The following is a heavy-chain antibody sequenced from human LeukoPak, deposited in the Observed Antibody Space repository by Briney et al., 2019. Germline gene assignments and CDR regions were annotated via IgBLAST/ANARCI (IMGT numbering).Heavy chain of an antibody. CDR2: INPSGGST. V-gene: IGHV1-46*01. D-gene: IGHD5-24*01. Sequence: GASVKVSCKASGYTFTSYYMHRVRQAPGQGLEWMGIINPSGGSTSHAQKFQGRVTMTRDTSTSTVYMELSSLRSEDTAVYYCTREWVEMPTMHTFDIWGQGTMVTVSS. CDR3: TREWVEMPTMHTFDI. J-gene: IGHJ3*02. CDR1: GYTFTSYY.